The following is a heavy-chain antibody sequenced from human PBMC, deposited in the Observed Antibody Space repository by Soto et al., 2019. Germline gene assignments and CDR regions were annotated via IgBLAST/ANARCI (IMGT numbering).Heavy chain of an antibody. J-gene: IGHJ5*02. CDR1: GSSIIGYY. D-gene: IGHD6-19*01. V-gene: IGHV4-59*12. CDR2: IHYSGSA. CDR3: VRGVGGSGLNWFDP. Sequence: SETLSLTCTFSGSSIIGYYWTWIRQSPERGLEWIGYIHYSGSANYNPSLNSRLTMSVDRSKSQFSMKLASVTAADTAVYYCVRGVGGSGLNWFDPWGQGTLVTVSS.